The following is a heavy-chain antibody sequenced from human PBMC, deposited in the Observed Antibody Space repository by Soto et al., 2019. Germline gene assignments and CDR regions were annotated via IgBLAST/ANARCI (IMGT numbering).Heavy chain of an antibody. V-gene: IGHV4-31*03. D-gene: IGHD4-17*01. CDR2: IYYSGST. J-gene: IGHJ5*02. Sequence: SETLSLTCTVSGGSISSGGYYWSWIRQHPGKGLEWIGYIYYSGSTYYNPSLKSRVTISVDTSKNQFSLKLSSVTAADTAVYYCARGARDDYEKSNWFDPWGQGTLVTVSS. CDR1: GGSISSGGYY. CDR3: ARGARDDYEKSNWFDP.